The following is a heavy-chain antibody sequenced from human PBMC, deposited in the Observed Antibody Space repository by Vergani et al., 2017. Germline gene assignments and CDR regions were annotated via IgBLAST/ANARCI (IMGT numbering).Heavy chain of an antibody. CDR1: GFTFSSYA. CDR2: ISGSGGST. Sequence: EVQLLESGGGLVQPGGSLRLSCAASGFTFSSYAMSWVRQAPGKGLEWVSVISGSGGSTYYAESVKGRFTISRDNSKNTLYLQMNSLRAEDTAVYYCAKDVDDGERGDAFDIWGQGTMVTVSS. CDR3: AKDVDDGERGDAFDI. D-gene: IGHD4-17*01. V-gene: IGHV3-23*01. J-gene: IGHJ3*02.